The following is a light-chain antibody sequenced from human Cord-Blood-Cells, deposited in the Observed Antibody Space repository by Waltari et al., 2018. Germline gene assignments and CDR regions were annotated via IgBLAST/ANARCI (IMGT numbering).Light chain of an antibody. J-gene: IGLJ3*02. V-gene: IGLV3-19*01. CDR3: HSAVSSGNHLV. Sequence: SELTQDPAVSVALGQTVRITCQGDSLRSYYASWYQQKPGQAPVLVIYGKNNRPSGIPDRFSGSSSGNTATLTITAAQSEDAADYYCHSAVSSGNHLVFGGGTTLAV. CDR1: SLRSYY. CDR2: GKN.